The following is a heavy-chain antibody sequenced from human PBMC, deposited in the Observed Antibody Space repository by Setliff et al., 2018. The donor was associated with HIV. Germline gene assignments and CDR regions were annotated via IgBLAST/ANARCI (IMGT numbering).Heavy chain of an antibody. D-gene: IGHD6-13*01. V-gene: IGHV4-39*07. J-gene: IGHJ1*01. CDR2: VYYTGKT. CDR3: ARVPTSSWYVTTQRTKEYFHH. Sequence: PSETLSLTCTVSGGSMNSENNHWGWFRQHPGKGLEWLGTVYYTGKTYYNPSLQSRLTMSADTSKNQLYLKMSSVTAADTAIYYCARVPTSSWYVTTQRTKEYFHHWGQGTLVTVSS. CDR1: GGSMNSENNH.